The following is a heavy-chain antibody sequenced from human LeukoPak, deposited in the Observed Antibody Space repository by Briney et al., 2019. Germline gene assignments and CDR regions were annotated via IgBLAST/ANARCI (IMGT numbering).Heavy chain of an antibody. Sequence: PGGSLRLSRAASGFTFSSYGMHWVRQAPGKGLEWVAVIWYDGSNKYYADSVKGRFTISRDNSKNTLYLQMNSLRAEDTAVYYCARDRYSSGWSPYYYYYGMDVWGQGTTVTVSS. CDR3: ARDRYSSGWSPYYYYYGMDV. V-gene: IGHV3-33*01. CDR1: GFTFSSYG. J-gene: IGHJ6*02. D-gene: IGHD6-19*01. CDR2: IWYDGSNK.